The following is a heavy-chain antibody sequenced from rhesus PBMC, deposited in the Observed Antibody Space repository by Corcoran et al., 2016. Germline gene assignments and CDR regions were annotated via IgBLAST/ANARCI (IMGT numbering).Heavy chain of an antibody. D-gene: IGHD3-9*01. J-gene: IGHJ4*01. CDR3: ARVGGMNSPAY. Sequence: EVQLVESGGGLAKPGGSLRLSCAASGFTFSDYYMDWVRQAPGKGLGWVSRISNGGGSTWYADSVKGRFTISRENAKTTLYLQMNSLRAENKAVYYCARVGGMNSPAYWGQGVLVTVSS. V-gene: IGHV3-178*01. CDR2: ISNGGGST. CDR1: GFTFSDYY.